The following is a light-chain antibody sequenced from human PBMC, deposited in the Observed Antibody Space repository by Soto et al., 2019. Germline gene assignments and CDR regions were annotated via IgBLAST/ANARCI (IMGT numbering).Light chain of an antibody. CDR1: QRGFSSY. CDR2: GAS. J-gene: IGKJ1*01. CDR3: QQYGHSPWT. V-gene: IGKV3-20*01. Sequence: EIVLTQSPGTLSLSPGERATLSCRASQRGFSSYLAWYQQAPCQAPRLLIYGASSRATGILDRFSGSGSGNYFTLSIRSLEHDDFAVYFCQQYGHSPWTVGQRTKDES.